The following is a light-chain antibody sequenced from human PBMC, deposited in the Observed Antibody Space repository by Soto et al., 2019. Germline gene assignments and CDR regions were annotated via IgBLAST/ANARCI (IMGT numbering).Light chain of an antibody. CDR1: QAISNF. CDR2: AAS. V-gene: IGKV1-27*01. CDR3: QNYNIAPRT. J-gene: IGKJ1*01. Sequence: DIQMTQSPSSLSASVGDRVTITCRASQAISNFLARYQQKPGKVPKLLLYAASTFHSGVPSRFSGGGSGTVFTLTISSLQPEDVATYYCQNYNIAPRTFGQGTKVEI.